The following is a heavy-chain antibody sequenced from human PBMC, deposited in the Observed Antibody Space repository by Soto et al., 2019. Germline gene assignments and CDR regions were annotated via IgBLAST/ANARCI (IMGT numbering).Heavy chain of an antibody. D-gene: IGHD6-25*01. CDR2: ISPNSGAT. Sequence: QVQLVQSEGELRQPWASVTVSCRASGYTFTSYGIIWVRQAPGQGLEWMGYISPNSGATTYAQILHGRPILTTDTPTSTAYMELRSLSSDDTAIDYGVREMWTRSGPQNFFDYWGLGALVTVSS. CDR3: VREMWTRSGPQNFFDY. V-gene: IGHV1-18*01. CDR1: GYTFTSYG. J-gene: IGHJ4*02.